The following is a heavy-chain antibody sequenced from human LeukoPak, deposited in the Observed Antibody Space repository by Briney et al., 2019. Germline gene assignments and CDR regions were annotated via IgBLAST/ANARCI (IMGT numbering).Heavy chain of an antibody. D-gene: IGHD6-25*01. Sequence: GGSLRLSCATPGLTFSSNWMHWVRQAPGKGLVWVSRINSDGSSTIYADSVKGRFTISRDNAKNTLYLQMNSLRAEDTAVYYCSTQRGGSPGDYWGQGARVTVSS. CDR1: GLTFSSNW. CDR2: INSDGSST. J-gene: IGHJ4*02. CDR3: STQRGGSPGDY. V-gene: IGHV3-74*01.